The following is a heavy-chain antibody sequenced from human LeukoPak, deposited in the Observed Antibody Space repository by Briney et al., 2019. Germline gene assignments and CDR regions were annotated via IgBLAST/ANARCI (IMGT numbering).Heavy chain of an antibody. CDR3: ARDRWDYDYVWGSYPTDY. Sequence: TGGSLRLSCAASGFTFSSYSMNWVRQAPGKGLEWVSSISSSSSYIYYADSVKGRFTISRDNAKNSLYLQMNSLRAEDTAVYYCARDRWDYDYVWGSYPTDYWGQGTLVTVSS. J-gene: IGHJ4*02. D-gene: IGHD3-16*02. CDR1: GFTFSSYS. CDR2: ISSSSSYI. V-gene: IGHV3-21*01.